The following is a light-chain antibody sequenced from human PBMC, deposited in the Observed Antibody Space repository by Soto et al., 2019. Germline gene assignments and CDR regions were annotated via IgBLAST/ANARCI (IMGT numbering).Light chain of an antibody. J-gene: IGKJ1*01. V-gene: IGKV1-39*01. CDR3: QQRYSTPWT. CDR1: QSISSY. CDR2: AAS. Sequence: DIQMTQSPSSLSASVGDRVTITCRASQSISSYLYWYQQKPGKAPKLLIYAASSLQSGVPSRFSGSESGTDFTLTISSLQPEDFAAYYCQQRYSTPWTFGEGTKVEIK.